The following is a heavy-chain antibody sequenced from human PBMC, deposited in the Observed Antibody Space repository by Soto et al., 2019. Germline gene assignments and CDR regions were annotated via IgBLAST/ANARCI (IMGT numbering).Heavy chain of an antibody. V-gene: IGHV4-61*01. CDR2: IYYSGST. CDR3: ARVVLRFLGSDY. CDR1: GGSVSSGSYY. Sequence: QVQLQESGPGLVKPSETLSLTCTVSGGSVSSGSYYWSWIRQPPGKGLEWIGYIYYSGSTNYNPPLKSRVTISVDTSKNQFSLKLSSVTAADTAVYYCARVVLRFLGSDYWGQGTLVTVSS. D-gene: IGHD3-3*01. J-gene: IGHJ4*02.